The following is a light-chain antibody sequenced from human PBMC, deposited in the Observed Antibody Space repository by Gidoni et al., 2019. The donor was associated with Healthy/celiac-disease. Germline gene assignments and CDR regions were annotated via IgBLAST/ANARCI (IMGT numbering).Light chain of an antibody. CDR3: SSYTSSSTPYV. Sequence: QSALTQPASVSGSPGQSITISCTGTSSDVGGYNYFSWYQQHPGKAPKLMIYEVSNRPSGVSNRFSGSKSGNTASLTISGLQAEDEADYSCSSYTSSSTPYVFGTGTKVTVL. V-gene: IGLV2-14*01. J-gene: IGLJ1*01. CDR2: EVS. CDR1: SSDVGGYNY.